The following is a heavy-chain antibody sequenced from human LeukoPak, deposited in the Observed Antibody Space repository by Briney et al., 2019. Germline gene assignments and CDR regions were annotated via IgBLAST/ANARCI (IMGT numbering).Heavy chain of an antibody. CDR2: ISSSSSYI. CDR3: ARDRRLGYCSSTSCQGAFDI. J-gene: IGHJ3*02. Sequence: SGGSLRLSCAASGFTFSSYGMNWVRQAPGKGLEWVSSISSSSSYIYYADSVKGRFTISRDNAKNSLCLQMNSLRAEDTAVYYCARDRRLGYCSSTSCQGAFDIWGQGTMVTVSS. V-gene: IGHV3-21*01. D-gene: IGHD2-2*01. CDR1: GFTFSSYG.